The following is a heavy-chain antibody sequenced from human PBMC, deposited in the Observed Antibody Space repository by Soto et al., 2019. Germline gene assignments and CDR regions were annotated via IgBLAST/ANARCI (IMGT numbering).Heavy chain of an antibody. Sequence: SETLSLTCAVYGGSFSGYYWSWIRQPPGKGLEWIGEINHSGSTNYNPSLKSRVTISVDTSKNQFSLKLSSVTAADTAVYYCARGHDSSGYSDYWGQGTLVTVSS. J-gene: IGHJ4*02. CDR1: GGSFSGYY. CDR2: INHSGST. CDR3: ARGHDSSGYSDY. V-gene: IGHV4-34*01. D-gene: IGHD3-22*01.